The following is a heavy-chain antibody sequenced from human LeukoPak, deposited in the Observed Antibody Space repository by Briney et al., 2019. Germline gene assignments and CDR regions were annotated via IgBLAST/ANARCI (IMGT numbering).Heavy chain of an antibody. CDR3: PRQAYSVRYYRFCHP. V-gene: IGHV1-2*02. CDR2: VIPNSGGT. D-gene: IGHD1-26*01. CDR1: GYTFTGYY. Sequence: ASVKVFCNVWGYTFTGYYIHWARQAPGQGLEWMGWVIPNSGGTNYAQKFQGRVTMTRDTSISTAYMELSRLRSDDTAVYYCPRQAYSVRYYRFCHPWGRGTLVTVSS. J-gene: IGHJ5*02.